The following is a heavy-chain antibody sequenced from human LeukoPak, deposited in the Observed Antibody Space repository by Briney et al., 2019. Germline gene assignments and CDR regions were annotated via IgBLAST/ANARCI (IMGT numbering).Heavy chain of an antibody. CDR1: GFTFSSYE. CDR3: ARDLFFVGERYFDWSGNYYGMDV. D-gene: IGHD3-9*01. V-gene: IGHV3-48*03. J-gene: IGHJ6*04. Sequence: PGGSLRLSCAASGFTFSSYEMNWVRQAPGKGLEWVSYISSSGSTIYYADSVKGRFTISRDNAKNSLYLQMNSPRAEDTAVYYCARDLFFVGERYFDWSGNYYGMDVWGKGTTVTVSS. CDR2: ISSSGSTI.